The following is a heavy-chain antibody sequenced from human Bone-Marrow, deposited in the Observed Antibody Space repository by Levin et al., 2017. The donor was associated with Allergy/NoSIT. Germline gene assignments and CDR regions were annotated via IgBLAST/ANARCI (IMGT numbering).Heavy chain of an antibody. Sequence: GGSLRLSCKASGYTFTGYYMHWVRQAPGQGLEWMGWVNPKSGATTYAQNFQGRVTMTRDTSITTAYMELSRLRSDDTAVYYCAREGVATTEKYFDYWGQGTLVTVSS. J-gene: IGHJ4*02. V-gene: IGHV1-2*02. D-gene: IGHD1-26*01. CDR3: AREGVATTEKYFDY. CDR2: VNPKSGAT. CDR1: GYTFTGYY.